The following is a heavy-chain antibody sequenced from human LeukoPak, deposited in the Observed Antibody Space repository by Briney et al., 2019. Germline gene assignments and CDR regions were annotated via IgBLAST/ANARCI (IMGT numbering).Heavy chain of an antibody. CDR2: SYYDGST. D-gene: IGHD3-22*01. CDR3: ARQVYDTHLRNCFDP. CDR1: GGSISITNYF. V-gene: IGHV4-39*07. J-gene: IGHJ5*02. Sequence: SVTLSLTCTVSGGSISITNYFWRSIRQAPGKGVERFGNSYYDGSTYYNPSLKSRVTISVDTSKNKFSLKLSSVTAADTAVYYCARQVYDTHLRNCFDPWGQGTLVTVSS.